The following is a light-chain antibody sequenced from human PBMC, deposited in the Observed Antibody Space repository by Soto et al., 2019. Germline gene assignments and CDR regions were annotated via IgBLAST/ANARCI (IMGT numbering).Light chain of an antibody. CDR3: SSYTSSSLYV. CDR2: EVI. J-gene: IGLJ1*01. CDR1: SSDVGRFNF. V-gene: IGLV2-14*02. Sequence: QSVLTQPASVSGSPGQSITISCTGSSSDVGRFNFVSWYQQHPGKAPKLLIYEVIKRPSGVSSRFSASKSGNTASLTISGLQAEDEADYYCSSYTSSSLYVFGTGTKVTVL.